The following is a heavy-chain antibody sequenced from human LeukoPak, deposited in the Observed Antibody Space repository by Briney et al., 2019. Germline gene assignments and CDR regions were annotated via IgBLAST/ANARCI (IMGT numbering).Heavy chain of an antibody. CDR3: AREGIYYDILTGYSSRLYYFDY. CDR2: INPNSGGT. CDR1: GYTFTGYY. Sequence: GASVKVSCKASGYTFTGYYMHWVRQAPGQGLEWMGWINPNSGGTNYAQKFQGWVTMTRDTSISTAYMELSRLRSDDTAVYYCAREGIYYDILTGYSSRLYYFDYWGQGTLVTVSS. V-gene: IGHV1-2*04. J-gene: IGHJ4*02. D-gene: IGHD3-9*01.